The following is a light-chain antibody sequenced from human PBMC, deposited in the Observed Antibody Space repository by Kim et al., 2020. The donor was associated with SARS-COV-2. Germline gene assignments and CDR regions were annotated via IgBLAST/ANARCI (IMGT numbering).Light chain of an antibody. CDR2: GAS. V-gene: IGKV1-27*01. J-gene: IGKJ4*01. CDR1: QDISNY. CDR3: QKYHSAPLT. Sequence: DLQMTQSPSSLSASVGDRVTLTCRASQDISNYLAWYQQKPGKVPQLLIYGASTLQSVVPSRFSGSGSGTEFTLTISSLQPEDVATYYCQKYHSAPLTFGGGTKVDNK.